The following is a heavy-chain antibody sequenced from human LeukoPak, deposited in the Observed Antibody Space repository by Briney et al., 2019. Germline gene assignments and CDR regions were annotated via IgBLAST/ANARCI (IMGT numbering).Heavy chain of an antibody. CDR3: ARTSLGYCSSTSCYRGYYYYGMDV. Sequence: SETLSLTCAVYGGSFSGYYWSWIRQPPGKGLEWIGEINHSGSTNYNPSLKSRVTISVDTSKNQFSLKLSSGTAADTAVYYCARTSLGYCSSTSCYRGYYYYGMDVWGQGTTVTVSS. J-gene: IGHJ6*02. D-gene: IGHD2-2*02. CDR2: INHSGST. CDR1: GGSFSGYY. V-gene: IGHV4-34*01.